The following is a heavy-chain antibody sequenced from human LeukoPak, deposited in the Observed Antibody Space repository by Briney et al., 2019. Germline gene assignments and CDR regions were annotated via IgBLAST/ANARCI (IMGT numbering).Heavy chain of an antibody. Sequence: SETLSLTCTVSGGSISSSSYYWGWIRQPPGKGLEWIGSIYYSGSTYYNPSLKSRVTISVDTSKNRFSLKLSSVTAADTAVYYCARTASEYSISWIDWGQGTLVTVSS. D-gene: IGHD6-13*01. CDR3: ARTASEYSISWID. V-gene: IGHV4-39*07. CDR1: GGSISSSSYY. J-gene: IGHJ1*01. CDR2: IYYSGST.